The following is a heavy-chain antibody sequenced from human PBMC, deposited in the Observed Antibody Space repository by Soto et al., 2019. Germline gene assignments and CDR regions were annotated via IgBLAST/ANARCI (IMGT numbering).Heavy chain of an antibody. V-gene: IGHV4-39*01. CDR1: GGSISSSSYY. CDR3: ARQWGGYCSGGSCYSVRNI. Sequence: PSETLSLTCTVSGGSISSSSYYWGWIRQPPGKGLEWIGSIYYSGSTYYNPSLKSRVTISVDTSKDQFSLKLSSVTAADTAVYYCARQWGGYCSGGSCYSVRNIWRQGTMVTVS. D-gene: IGHD2-15*01. CDR2: IYYSGST. J-gene: IGHJ3*02.